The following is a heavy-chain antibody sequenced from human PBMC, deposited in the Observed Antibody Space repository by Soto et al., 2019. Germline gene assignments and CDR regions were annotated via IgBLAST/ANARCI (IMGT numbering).Heavy chain of an antibody. CDR2: INTKFGDT. Sequence: QVQLVQSGAEVKEPGDSVRVSCEASGYTFTAYYIHWVRQVPGQGLEWMGWINTKFGDTTYAQDFQGRVTMTRDMSISTVYMELSRLTSXXXAIYYCARNMDYFYGPGSGNGHGVWGXGTTV. CDR1: GYTFTAYY. D-gene: IGHD3-10*01. J-gene: IGHJ6*02. V-gene: IGHV1-2*02. CDR3: ARNMDYFYGPGSGNGHGV.